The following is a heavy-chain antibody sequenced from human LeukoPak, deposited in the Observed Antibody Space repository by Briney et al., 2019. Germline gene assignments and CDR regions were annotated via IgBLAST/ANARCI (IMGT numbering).Heavy chain of an antibody. V-gene: IGHV4-59*12. CDR2: IYYSGST. CDR1: GGSISSYY. CDR3: ARYGSGSYLYYYYGMDV. J-gene: IGHJ6*02. Sequence: PSETLSLTCTVSGGSISSYYWSWIRQPPGKGLEWIGYIYYSGSTNYNPSLKSRVTISVDTSKNQFSLKLSSVTAADTAVYYCARYGSGSYLYYYYGMDVWGQGTTVTVSS. D-gene: IGHD3-10*01.